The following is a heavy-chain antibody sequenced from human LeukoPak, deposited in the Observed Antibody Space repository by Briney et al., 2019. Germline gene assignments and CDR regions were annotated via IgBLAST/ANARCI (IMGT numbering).Heavy chain of an antibody. V-gene: IGHV3-53*01. CDR3: ARDVQVATIYPLDY. CDR2: IYNDGRT. J-gene: IGHJ4*02. Sequence: GGSLRLSCAASGFIVNNKYMTWVRQAPGKGLEWVSLIYNDGRTYYADSVKGRFTISRDNAKNSLYLQMNSLRAEDTAVYYCARDVQVATIYPLDYWGQGTLVTVSS. CDR1: GFIVNNKY. D-gene: IGHD5-12*01.